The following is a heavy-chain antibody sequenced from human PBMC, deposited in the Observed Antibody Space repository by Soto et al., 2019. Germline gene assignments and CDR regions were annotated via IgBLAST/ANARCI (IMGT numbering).Heavy chain of an antibody. CDR3: AKGSPDSSWGD. J-gene: IGHJ4*02. CDR1: GFTFSDYA. CDR2: RSDDGSKR. D-gene: IGHD6-13*01. V-gene: IGHV3-30*18. Sequence: QVQLVESGGGAVLAGMSLRLSCAGSGFTFSDYAMYWVRQAPGKGLEWVAVRSDDGSKRYYADSVKGRFTITRDNSKNALYLQMSRMKREDTAVYYCAKGSPDSSWGDWGQGTLV.